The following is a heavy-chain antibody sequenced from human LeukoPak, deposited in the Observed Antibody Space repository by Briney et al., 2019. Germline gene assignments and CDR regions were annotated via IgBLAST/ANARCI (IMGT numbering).Heavy chain of an antibody. V-gene: IGHV3-21*01. CDR3: VKMGRNNDLGY. CDR1: GFTFSTYT. J-gene: IGHJ4*02. D-gene: IGHD1-1*01. Sequence: GGSLRLSCAASGFTFSTYTMNWVRQAPGKGLEWVSSISSSSTYIYYADSVKGRFTISRDNAKNTLYLQMNSLRTEDTAVYYCVKMGRNNDLGYWGQGTLVTVSS. CDR2: ISSSSTYI.